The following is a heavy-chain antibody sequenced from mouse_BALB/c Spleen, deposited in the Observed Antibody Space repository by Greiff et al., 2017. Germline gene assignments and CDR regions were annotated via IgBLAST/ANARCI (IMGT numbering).Heavy chain of an antibody. D-gene: IGHD2-3*01. CDR1: GFNIKDYY. V-gene: IGHV14-1*02. CDR2: IDPENGNT. CDR3: ARNDGYYYFDY. Sequence: EVQLQESGAELVRPGALVKLSCKASGFNIKDYYMHWVKQRPEQGLEWIGWIDPENGNTIYDPKFQGKASITADTSSNTAYLQLSSLTSEDTAVYYCARNDGYYYFDYWGQGTTLTVSS. J-gene: IGHJ2*01.